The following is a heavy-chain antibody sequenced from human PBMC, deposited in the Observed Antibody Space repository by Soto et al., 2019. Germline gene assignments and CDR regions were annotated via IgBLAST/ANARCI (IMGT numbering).Heavy chain of an antibody. Sequence: VQLEQSGAEVKKPGSSVKVSCNASGGTFINSASSWMRPAPGQGLEWMGGIMPIFRTPNYAQKLQGRLTSTADESTSTAYMELRGLRSDVPAVYYCARVKDRLQFGANYYYMLDLWGQGTTVTVSS. CDR3: ARVKDRLQFGANYYYMLDL. D-gene: IGHD5-12*01. V-gene: IGHV1-69*12. CDR2: IMPIFRTP. CDR1: GGTFINSA. J-gene: IGHJ6*02.